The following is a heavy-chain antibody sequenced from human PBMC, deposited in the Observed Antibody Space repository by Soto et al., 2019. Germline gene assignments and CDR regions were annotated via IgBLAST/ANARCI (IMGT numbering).Heavy chain of an antibody. V-gene: IGHV3-48*03. J-gene: IGHJ6*02. D-gene: IGHD3-10*01. CDR1: GFTFSSYE. CDR2: ISSSGSTI. CDR3: ARSGPEGFYYYGMDV. Sequence: PGGSLRLSCAASGFTFSSYEMNWVRQAPGKGLERVSYISSSGSTIYYADSVKGRFTISRDNAKNSLYLQMNSLRAEDTAVYYCARSGPEGFYYYGMDVWGQGTTVTVSS.